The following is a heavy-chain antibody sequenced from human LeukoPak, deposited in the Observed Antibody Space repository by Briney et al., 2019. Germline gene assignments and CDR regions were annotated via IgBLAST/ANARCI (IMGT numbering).Heavy chain of an antibody. CDR2: MNPNSGNT. Sequence: ASVKVSCKASGYTFTSYDINWVRQATGQGLEWMGCMNPNSGNTGYAQKFQGRVTMTRNTSISTAYMELSSLRSEDTAVYYCARGYIYYDFWSGYVGYYYMDVWGKGTTVTVSS. CDR3: ARGYIYYDFWSGYVGYYYMDV. D-gene: IGHD3-3*01. V-gene: IGHV1-8*01. J-gene: IGHJ6*03. CDR1: GYTFTSYD.